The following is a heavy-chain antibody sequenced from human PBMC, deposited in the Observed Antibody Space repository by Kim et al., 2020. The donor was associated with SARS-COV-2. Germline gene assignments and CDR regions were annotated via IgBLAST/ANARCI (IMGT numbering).Heavy chain of an antibody. CDR2: IYSGGST. V-gene: IGHV3-53*01. D-gene: IGHD3-10*01. J-gene: IGHJ6*01. Sequence: GGSLRLSCAASGFTVSSNYMTWVRQAPGKGLEWVSIIYSGGSTYYADSVKGRFTISRDNSKNTLYLQMNSLRAEETAVYYCARESTKWFGADNYYYGMD. CDR1: GFTVSSNY. CDR3: ARESTKWFGADNYYYGMD.